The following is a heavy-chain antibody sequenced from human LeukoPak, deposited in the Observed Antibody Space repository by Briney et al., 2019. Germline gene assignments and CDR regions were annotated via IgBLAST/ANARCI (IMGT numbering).Heavy chain of an antibody. J-gene: IGHJ4*02. V-gene: IGHV4-59*01. D-gene: IGHD3-10*01. CDR2: IYYSGST. Sequence: SETLSLTCTVSGGSISSYYWSWIRQPPGKGLEWIGYIYYSGSTNYNPSLKSRVTISVDTSKNQFSLKLSSVAAADTAVYYCARSMITMVRGASYFDYWGQGTLVTVSS. CDR1: GGSISSYY. CDR3: ARSMITMVRGASYFDY.